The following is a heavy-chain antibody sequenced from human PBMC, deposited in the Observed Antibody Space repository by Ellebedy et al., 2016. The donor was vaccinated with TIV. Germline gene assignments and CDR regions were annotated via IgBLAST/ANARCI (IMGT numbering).Heavy chain of an antibody. CDR1: GFSVSNNY. J-gene: IGHJ4*02. CDR2: IHSDGTT. D-gene: IGHD5-18*01. V-gene: IGHV3-53*01. Sequence: GESLKISCTASGFSVSNNYMAWVRHAPGKGLEWVSVIHSDGTTNYADSVKGRFTISRDNSENTLHLQMDSLRVEDTAVYYCARDTHSYVRFDYWGQGTLVTVSS. CDR3: ARDTHSYVRFDY.